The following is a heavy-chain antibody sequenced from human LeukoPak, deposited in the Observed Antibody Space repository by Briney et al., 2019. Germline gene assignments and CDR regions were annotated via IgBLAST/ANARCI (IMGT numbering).Heavy chain of an antibody. D-gene: IGHD2-15*01. CDR3: ARAKDVVVAATYDY. V-gene: IGHV1-69*02. Sequence: GASVKVSCKASGGTFSSYTISWVRQAPGQGLEWMGRIIPILGIANYAQKLQGRVTITADKSTSTAYMELSSLRSEDTAVYYCARAKDVVVAATYDYWGQGTLVTVSS. J-gene: IGHJ4*02. CDR2: IIPILGIA. CDR1: GGTFSSYT.